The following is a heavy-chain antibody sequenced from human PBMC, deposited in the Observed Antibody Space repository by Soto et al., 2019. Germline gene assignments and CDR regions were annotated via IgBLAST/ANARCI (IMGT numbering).Heavy chain of an antibody. CDR1: GFSLSTSGVG. J-gene: IGHJ5*02. D-gene: IGHD3-9*01. V-gene: IGHV2-5*01. CDR2: IYWNDDN. Sequence: QITLKESGPTLVKPTQTLTLTCTFSGFSLSTSGVGVGWFRQPPGKALEWFALIYWNDDNRYSPSLKSRLTITKDNHKNQVVLTVTDMDNMDTDTYDCAHYISTDQAGWFDPWGQGTLVIVSS. CDR3: AHYISTDQAGWFDP.